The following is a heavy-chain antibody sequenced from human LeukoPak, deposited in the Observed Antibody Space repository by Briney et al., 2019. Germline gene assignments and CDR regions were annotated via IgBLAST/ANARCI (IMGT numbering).Heavy chain of an antibody. CDR2: SNSGGSK. Sequence: GGSLRLSRAPSVFTPTGNYMSWGRQTPGKGLWWGSGSNSGGSKYYADSVKGRFTISRDNSKNTLFLQMNSLRAEDTAVYYCAREVEAKWFDSWGQGTLVTVSS. CDR3: AREVEAKWFDS. V-gene: IGHV3-66*02. J-gene: IGHJ5*01. CDR1: VFTPTGNY. D-gene: IGHD2-15*01.